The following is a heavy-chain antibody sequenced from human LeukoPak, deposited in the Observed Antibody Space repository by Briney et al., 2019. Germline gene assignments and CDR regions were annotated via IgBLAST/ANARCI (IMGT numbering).Heavy chain of an antibody. D-gene: IGHD6-19*01. Sequence: SETLSLTCTVSGGSISSSSHYSGWIRQPPGKGLEWIGRIYYSGSTYYNPSRKSRVTISVDTSKNQSSLKLSSVTAADTAVYYCAREPTYSSGLDYWGQGTLVTVSS. CDR3: AREPTYSSGLDY. J-gene: IGHJ4*02. CDR2: IYYSGST. V-gene: IGHV4-39*07. CDR1: GGSISSSSHY.